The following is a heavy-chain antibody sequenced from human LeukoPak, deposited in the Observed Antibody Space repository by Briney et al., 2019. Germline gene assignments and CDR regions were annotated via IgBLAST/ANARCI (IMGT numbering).Heavy chain of an antibody. Sequence: GGSLRLSCAASGFTFSSYAMSWVRQAPGKGLEWVSAISDSGDYTYYADSVKGRFTISRDNSKNTLYLHVNSLRAEDTAVYYCAKDTSIGKYCTSGVCSPFDYWGQGTLVTVSS. CDR3: AKDTSIGKYCTSGVCSPFDY. CDR1: GFTFSSYA. D-gene: IGHD2-8*01. V-gene: IGHV3-23*01. J-gene: IGHJ4*02. CDR2: ISDSGDYT.